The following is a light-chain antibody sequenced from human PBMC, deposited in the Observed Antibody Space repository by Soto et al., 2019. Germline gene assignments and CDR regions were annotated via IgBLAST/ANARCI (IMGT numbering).Light chain of an antibody. CDR2: KAS. J-gene: IGKJ1*01. Sequence: DIQMTQSPSTLTASVGDRVTITCRASQSVNTWVAWYQQKSGKAPNLLIYKASTLESGVPSRFSGSGSGTEFTLTISSLQPDDSSTYYYQQYNTYWTFGQGSKVEIK. CDR3: QQYNTYWT. V-gene: IGKV1-5*03. CDR1: QSVNTW.